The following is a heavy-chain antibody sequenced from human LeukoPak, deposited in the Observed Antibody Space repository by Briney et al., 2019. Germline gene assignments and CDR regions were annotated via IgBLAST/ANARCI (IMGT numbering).Heavy chain of an antibody. CDR1: GGSITGYH. V-gene: IGHV4-4*08. CDR2: IYSSDTT. CDR3: ARRNDFHI. J-gene: IGHJ3*02. Sequence: SETLSLTCTVSGGSITGYHWSWIRQPPGKGLEWIGYIYSSDTTNYKPSLKNRVTISADTSKNQISLKLTSVTATDTAIYYSARRNDFHIWGQGTMVTVSS.